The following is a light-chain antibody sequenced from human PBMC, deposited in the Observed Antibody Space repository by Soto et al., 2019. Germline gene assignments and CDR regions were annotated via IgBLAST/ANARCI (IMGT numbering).Light chain of an antibody. Sequence: QSVLTPAPWASGTPGQRVAIGCGRSSCNIGSSYVYWYHGLPGTAPKVVIYWNDERPSGVPDRFSGSKSGTSASLAISGLRSEDEADYYCGAWDDRLSGYVFGSGTKVTGL. V-gene: IGLV1-47*01. CDR3: GAWDDRLSGYV. CDR2: WND. J-gene: IGLJ1*01. CDR1: SCNIGSSY.